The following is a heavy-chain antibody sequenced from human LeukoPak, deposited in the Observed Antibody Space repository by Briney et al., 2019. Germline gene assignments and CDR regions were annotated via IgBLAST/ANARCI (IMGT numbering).Heavy chain of an antibody. Sequence: GESLKISCRFSGFDFTRDWIGWVRLMPGKGLEWMGIIFPDNSDTRYSPSFQGQVTLSADKSISTAYLQWSSLKASDTAIYYCARRDPTTVTAFDYWGQGTLVTVSS. V-gene: IGHV5-51*01. CDR1: GFDFTRDW. D-gene: IGHD4-17*01. CDR3: ARRDPTTVTAFDY. CDR2: IFPDNSDT. J-gene: IGHJ4*02.